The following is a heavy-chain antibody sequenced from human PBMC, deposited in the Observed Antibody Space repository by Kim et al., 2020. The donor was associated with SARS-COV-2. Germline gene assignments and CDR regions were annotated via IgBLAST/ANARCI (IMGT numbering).Heavy chain of an antibody. D-gene: IGHD1-26*01. CDR1: GYTFTSYG. CDR3: ARVGKWERASDAFDI. V-gene: IGHV1-18*01. J-gene: IGHJ3*02. Sequence: ASVKVSCKASGYTFTSYGISWVRQAPGQWLEWMGWISAYNGNTNYAQKLQGRVTMTTDTSTSTAYMELRSLRSDDTAVYYCARVGKWERASDAFDIWGQGTMVTVSS. CDR2: ISAYNGNT.